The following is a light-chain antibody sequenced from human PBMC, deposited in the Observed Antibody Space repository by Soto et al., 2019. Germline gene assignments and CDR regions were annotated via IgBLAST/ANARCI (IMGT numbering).Light chain of an antibody. V-gene: IGKV3-20*01. J-gene: IGKJ2*01. CDR2: GPS. Sequence: EILLTQSPGTLSLSPGERATLSCRASQSVPKNYLAWYQQEPGQAPRLLIYGPSSRATGIPDRFSGSGSGTDFTLTISRLEPEDFALYYCQQYNNWPPYTFGQGTNLDI. CDR3: QQYNNWPPYT. CDR1: QSVPKNY.